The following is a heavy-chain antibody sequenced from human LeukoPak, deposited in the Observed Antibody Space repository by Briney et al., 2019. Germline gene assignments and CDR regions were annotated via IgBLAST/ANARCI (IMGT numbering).Heavy chain of an antibody. V-gene: IGHV3-23*01. J-gene: IGHJ4*02. Sequence: GGSLRLSCAASGFTFNSYAMSWVRQAPGKGPEWVSTIYYAGGDTYYADSVKGRLTVSRDKINNALHLQMDSLRVEDTAVYYCAKDHGAAVVPRRFDYWGRGTLVTVSS. CDR2: IYYAGGDT. CDR3: AKDHGAAVVPRRFDY. D-gene: IGHD2-21*01. CDR1: GFTFNSYA.